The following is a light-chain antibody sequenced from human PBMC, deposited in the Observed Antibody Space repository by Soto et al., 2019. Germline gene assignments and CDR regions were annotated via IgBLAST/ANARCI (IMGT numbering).Light chain of an antibody. J-gene: IGLJ1*01. V-gene: IGLV1-44*01. CDR2: SNN. CDR3: AAWDDSLNGHV. Sequence: QSVLTQPPSASGTPGQRATSSCSGSSSNIGSNTVNWYQQLPGTAPKLLIYSNNQRPSGVPDRFSGSKSGTSASLAISGLQSEDEADYYCAAWDDSLNGHVFGTGTKLTVL. CDR1: SSNIGSNT.